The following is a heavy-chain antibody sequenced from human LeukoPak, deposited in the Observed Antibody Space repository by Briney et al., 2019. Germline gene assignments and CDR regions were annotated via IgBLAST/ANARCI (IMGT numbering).Heavy chain of an antibody. Sequence: KPSETLSLTCAVYGGSFSGYYWSWIRQPPGKGLEWIGEINHSGSTNYNPSLKSRVTISVDTSKNQFSLKLSSVTAADTAVYYCARADRNIAARRSFDYWGQGTLVTVSS. CDR1: GGSFSGYY. J-gene: IGHJ4*02. CDR3: ARADRNIAARRSFDY. CDR2: INHSGST. V-gene: IGHV4-34*01. D-gene: IGHD6-6*01.